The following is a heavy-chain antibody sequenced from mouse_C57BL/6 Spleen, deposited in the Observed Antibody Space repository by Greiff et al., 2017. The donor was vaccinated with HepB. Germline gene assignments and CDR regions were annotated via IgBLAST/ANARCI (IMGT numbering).Heavy chain of an antibody. CDR1: GYAFSSSW. Sequence: QVQLKESGPELVKPGASVKIPCKASGYAFSSSWMNWVKQRPGKGLEWIGRIYPGDGDTNYNGKFKGKATLTADKSSSTAYMQLSSLTSEDSAVYFCARSTVVGNYAMDYWGQGTSVTVSS. J-gene: IGHJ4*01. CDR2: IYPGDGDT. CDR3: ARSTVVGNYAMDY. D-gene: IGHD1-1*01. V-gene: IGHV1-82*01.